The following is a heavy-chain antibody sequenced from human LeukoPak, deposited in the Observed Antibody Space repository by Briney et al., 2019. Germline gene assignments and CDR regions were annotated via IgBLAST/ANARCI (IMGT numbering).Heavy chain of an antibody. V-gene: IGHV4-59*01. CDR1: GGSFSSYY. CDR2: IYYSGST. Sequence: SETLSLTCTVSGGSFSSYYWSWIRQPPGKGLEWIGYIYYSGSTDYNPSLKSRVTISVETSKDQFSLNLSSVTAADTAVYYCARGRLARSPYFDYWGQGTLVTVSS. D-gene: IGHD6-19*01. CDR3: ARGRLARSPYFDY. J-gene: IGHJ4*02.